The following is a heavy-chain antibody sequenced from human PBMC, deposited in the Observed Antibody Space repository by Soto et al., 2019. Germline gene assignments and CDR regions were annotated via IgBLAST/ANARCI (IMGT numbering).Heavy chain of an antibody. CDR3: AKGNRDYDFWSGYYTPRLYGMDA. D-gene: IGHD3-3*01. Sequence: GGSLRLSCPASGFTFSSYAMSWVRQAPGKGLEWFSAISGSGGSTYYADSVKGRFTISRDNSKNTLYLQMNSLRAEDTAVYYCAKGNRDYDFWSGYYTPRLYGMDAWGQGTTVTVS. J-gene: IGHJ6*02. CDR1: GFTFSSYA. V-gene: IGHV3-23*01. CDR2: ISGSGGST.